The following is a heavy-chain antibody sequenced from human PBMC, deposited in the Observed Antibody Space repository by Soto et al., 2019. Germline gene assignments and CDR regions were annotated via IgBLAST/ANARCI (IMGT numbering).Heavy chain of an antibody. CDR1: GGSISSGGYY. Sequence: QVQLQESGPGLVKPSETLSLTCTVSGGSISSGGYYWSWIRQHPGKGLEWIGYIYYSGSTYYNPSLKSRVTISVDTSKNQFSLKLSSVTAADTAIYYCARDSPITMFGPVQNWFDPWGQGTLVTVSS. D-gene: IGHD3-3*01. CDR2: IYYSGST. V-gene: IGHV4-31*03. CDR3: ARDSPITMFGPVQNWFDP. J-gene: IGHJ5*02.